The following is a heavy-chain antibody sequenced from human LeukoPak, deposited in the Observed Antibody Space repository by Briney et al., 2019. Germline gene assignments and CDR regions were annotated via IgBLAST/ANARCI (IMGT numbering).Heavy chain of an antibody. J-gene: IGHJ4*02. CDR1: GYTFTSYA. D-gene: IGHD3-22*01. Sequence: ASVKVSCKASGYTFTSYAMHWVRQAPGQRLEWMGWSNAGNGNTKYSQEFLGRVTITRDTSASTAYMELSSLRSEDTAVYYCARAYNYYDSSGYYLGYYFDYWGQGTLVTVSS. V-gene: IGHV1-3*02. CDR3: ARAYNYYDSSGYYLGYYFDY. CDR2: SNAGNGNT.